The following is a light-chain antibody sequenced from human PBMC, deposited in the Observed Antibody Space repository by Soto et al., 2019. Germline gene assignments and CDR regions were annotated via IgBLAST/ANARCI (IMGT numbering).Light chain of an antibody. CDR2: DAS. CDR3: QQRSDWLIP. J-gene: IGKJ4*01. Sequence: EIVLPPSPATLSLSPGERDTLSCRASQSVSSDLAWYQQKHGQAPRLLIYDASNRATGSPARFSGSGSGTDFTRTISSREPGGFAVYYSQQRSDWLIPFGGGTKVEIK. V-gene: IGKV3-11*01. CDR1: QSVSSD.